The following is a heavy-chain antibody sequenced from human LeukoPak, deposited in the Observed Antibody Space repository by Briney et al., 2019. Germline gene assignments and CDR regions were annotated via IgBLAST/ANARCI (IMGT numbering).Heavy chain of an antibody. CDR2: LKRDGGEK. D-gene: IGHD5-18*01. V-gene: IGHV3-7*01. CDR1: TFTFTPGW. CDR3: ASQDTAHPSGVH. Sequence: PGGSLRPSCEASTFTFTPGWLSWVRQAPGKGLEGVAMLKRDGGEKHYVASVRGRFTISRDNAKNSLYLQMDRQRDEDTAVYYCASQDTAHPSGVHWGQGTLVTVSS. J-gene: IGHJ4*02.